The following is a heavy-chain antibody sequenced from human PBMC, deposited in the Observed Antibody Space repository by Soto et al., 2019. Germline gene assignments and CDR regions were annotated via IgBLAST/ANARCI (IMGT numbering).Heavy chain of an antibody. CDR3: AREPSI. Sequence: QVQLQESGPGLVKPSQTLSLTCTVSGGSLSSGGYYWSWIRQHPGKGLEWIGYIYYSGSTYYNPSLKSRDTKPVDTAKNQFSLKRSSVTAADTAVHYCAREPSIWGQGTLVIVSS. J-gene: IGHJ4*02. CDR1: GGSLSSGGYY. V-gene: IGHV4-31*03. CDR2: IYYSGST.